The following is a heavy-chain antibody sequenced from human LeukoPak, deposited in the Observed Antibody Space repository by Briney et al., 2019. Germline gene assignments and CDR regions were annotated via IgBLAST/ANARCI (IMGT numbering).Heavy chain of an antibody. J-gene: IGHJ5*02. D-gene: IGHD3-10*01. CDR1: GYTFTTYA. CDR3: ARGLWYYGSGVNWFDP. V-gene: IGHV7-4-1*02. Sequence: GESLQISCEGSGYTFTTYAMNWVRQAPGQGLEWMGWINTNTENPTYAQGFTGRFVFSLDTSVSTAYLQISSLKAEDTAVYYCARGLWYYGSGVNWFDPWGQGTLVTVSS. CDR2: INTNTENP.